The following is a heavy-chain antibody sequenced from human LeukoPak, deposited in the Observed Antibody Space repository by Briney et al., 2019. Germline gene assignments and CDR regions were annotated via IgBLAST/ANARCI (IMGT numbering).Heavy chain of an antibody. J-gene: IGHJ6*02. D-gene: IGHD6-13*01. CDR2: ISGSGGST. Sequence: PGGSLRLSCAASGFTFSSYAMSWVRQAPGKGLEWVSAISGSGGSTYYADSVKGRFTISRDNSKNTLYLQMNSLRAEDTAVYYCANILERQLVRDYYGMDVWGQGTTVTASS. V-gene: IGHV3-23*01. CDR3: ANILERQLVRDYYGMDV. CDR1: GFTFSSYA.